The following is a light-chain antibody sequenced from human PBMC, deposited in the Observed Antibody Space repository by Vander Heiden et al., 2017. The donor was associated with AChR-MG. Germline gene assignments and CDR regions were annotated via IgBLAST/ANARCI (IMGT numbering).Light chain of an antibody. Sequence: NFILTQPHSVSESPGKTVTIACTRSSGSFARTYVQWYQQRPGSAPTTVIYENYQRPSGVPDRFSGSIDGSSNSASLTISGLRTEDEADYFCHSYDSTNQVFGGGTKLTVL. CDR3: HSYDSTNQV. J-gene: IGLJ3*02. CDR1: SGSFARTY. CDR2: ENY. V-gene: IGLV6-57*04.